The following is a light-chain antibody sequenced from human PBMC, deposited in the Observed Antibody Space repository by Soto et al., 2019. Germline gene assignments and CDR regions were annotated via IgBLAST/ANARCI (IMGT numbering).Light chain of an antibody. CDR3: LTGNNYRV. J-gene: IGLJ1*01. CDR2: DVT. CDR1: GGDLRDSNY. V-gene: IGLV2-8*01. Sequence: QPVLTQPPSASGSPGQSVTVSCTGIGGDLRDSNYVSWYQQHPGKAPKLIIYDVTKRPSGVPDRFSGSKSGNTASLTVSGLQAADEADYYCLTGNNYRVFGTGTKVTVL.